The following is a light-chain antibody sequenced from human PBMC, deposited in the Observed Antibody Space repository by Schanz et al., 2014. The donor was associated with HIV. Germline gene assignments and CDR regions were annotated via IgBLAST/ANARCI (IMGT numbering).Light chain of an antibody. CDR2: DVN. CDR3: NSCTSTNTLV. Sequence: QSALTQPASVSGSPGQSITISCTGTSSDVGAYNYVSWYQQHPGKAPKLMIYDVNNRPSGVSNRFSGSKSGNTASLTISGLQPEDEADYYCNSCTSTNTLVFGGGTKLTVL. CDR1: SSDVGAYNY. V-gene: IGLV2-14*01. J-gene: IGLJ3*02.